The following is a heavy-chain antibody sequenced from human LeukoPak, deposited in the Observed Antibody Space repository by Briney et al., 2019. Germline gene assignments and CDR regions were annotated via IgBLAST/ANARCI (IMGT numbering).Heavy chain of an antibody. CDR3: AREAPFGSGSYDY. Sequence: GGSLRLSCAASGFTFSNHVMHWVRQAPGKGLEWVALVWSDGRDKYYADSVKGRVTISRDNSKSTLYLQMNSLRVEDTAVYYCAREAPFGSGSYDYWGQGTLVTVSS. D-gene: IGHD3-10*01. V-gene: IGHV3-33*01. CDR1: GFTFSNHV. CDR2: VWSDGRDK. J-gene: IGHJ4*02.